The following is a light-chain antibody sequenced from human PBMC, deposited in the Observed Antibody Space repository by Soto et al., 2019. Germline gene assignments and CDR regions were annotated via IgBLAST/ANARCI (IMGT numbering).Light chain of an antibody. Sequence: QSVLTQPPSASGSPGQSITISCTGTNSDVGSHNFVSWYQQYPGKAPKLLIYEASKRPSGLSNRFSGSKSGNTASLTISGLQAEDEADYYCCSLTNGATWVFGGGTKLTVL. CDR3: CSLTNGATWV. CDR1: NSDVGSHNF. V-gene: IGLV2-23*01. CDR2: EAS. J-gene: IGLJ3*02.